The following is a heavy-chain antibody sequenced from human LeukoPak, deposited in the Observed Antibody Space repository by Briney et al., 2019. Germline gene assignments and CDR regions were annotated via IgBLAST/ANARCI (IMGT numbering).Heavy chain of an antibody. Sequence: SGTLSLTCTVSGGSISSSSYYWGWIRQPPGKGLEWIGSIYYSGSTYYNPSLKSRVTISVDTSKNQFSLKLSSVTAADTAVYYCARLYCSSTSCYYYYYYMDVWGKGTTVTVSS. CDR2: IYYSGST. CDR1: GGSISSSSYY. J-gene: IGHJ6*03. V-gene: IGHV4-39*01. D-gene: IGHD2-2*01. CDR3: ARLYCSSTSCYYYYYYMDV.